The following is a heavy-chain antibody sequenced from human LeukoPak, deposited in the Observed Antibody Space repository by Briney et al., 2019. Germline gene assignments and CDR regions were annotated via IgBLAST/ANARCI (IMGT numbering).Heavy chain of an antibody. J-gene: IGHJ5*02. Sequence: PGGSLRLSCAASGFTFSSYAMSWVRQAPGKGLEWVSAISGSGGSTYYADSVKGRFTISRDNSKNTLYLQMNSLRAEDTAVYYCAKQWLRSFGGDYVSDWFDPWGQGTLVTVSS. D-gene: IGHD5-12*01. CDR2: ISGSGGST. CDR3: AKQWLRSFGGDYVSDWFDP. CDR1: GFTFSSYA. V-gene: IGHV3-23*01.